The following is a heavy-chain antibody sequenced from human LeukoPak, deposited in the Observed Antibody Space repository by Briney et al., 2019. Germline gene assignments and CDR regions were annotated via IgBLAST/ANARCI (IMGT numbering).Heavy chain of an antibody. V-gene: IGHV3-66*01. CDR1: GFTASSNY. Sequence: GRSLRLSCAASGFTASSNYMSWVRQAPGKGLEWVSVIYSGGSTYYADSVRGRFTISRDNSKNTLYLQMNSLRAEDTAVYYCARVPSPVGATFYFDYWGQGTLVTVSS. D-gene: IGHD1-26*01. J-gene: IGHJ4*02. CDR3: ARVPSPVGATFYFDY. CDR2: IYSGGST.